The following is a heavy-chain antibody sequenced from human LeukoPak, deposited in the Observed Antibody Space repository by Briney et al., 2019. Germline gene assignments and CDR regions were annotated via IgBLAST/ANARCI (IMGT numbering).Heavy chain of an antibody. Sequence: GASVKVSCKASGYIFTTYAMNWVRQAPGQGLQWMGWISGYIGSTNYARKFQGRVSMTTDTSTSTVYMELRSLRSDDTAVYYCARVGHRDEDYFDYWGQGTLVTVSS. CDR2: ISGYIGST. D-gene: IGHD5-24*01. J-gene: IGHJ4*02. CDR1: GYIFTTYA. CDR3: ARVGHRDEDYFDY. V-gene: IGHV1-18*01.